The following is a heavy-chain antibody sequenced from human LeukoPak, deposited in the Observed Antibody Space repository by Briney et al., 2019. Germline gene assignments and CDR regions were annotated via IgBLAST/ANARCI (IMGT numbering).Heavy chain of an antibody. D-gene: IGHD2-8*01. CDR2: INSDGSST. CDR3: ARSQQGVYYFDY. V-gene: IGHV3-74*01. Sequence: GGSLRLSCAASGFTFSSYWMHWVRQAPGKGLVWVSRINSDGSSTSYADSVKGRFTISRDNAKNTLYLQMNSLRAEDTAVYYCARSQQGVYYFDYWGQGTLVTVSS. CDR1: GFTFSSYW. J-gene: IGHJ4*02.